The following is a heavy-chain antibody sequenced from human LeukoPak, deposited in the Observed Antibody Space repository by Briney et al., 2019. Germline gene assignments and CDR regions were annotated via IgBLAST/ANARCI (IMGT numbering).Heavy chain of an antibody. J-gene: IGHJ4*02. CDR2: ISYDGSNK. V-gene: IGHV3-30*18. Sequence: PGRSLRLSCAGSGFTFSTYGMHWVRQAPGKGLEWVAVISYDGSNKYYADSVKGRFTISRDNSKNTLYLQMNSLRPEDTAVFYCAKAVHSSSSWQIDYWGQGTLVTVSS. D-gene: IGHD6-6*01. CDR1: GFTFSTYG. CDR3: AKAVHSSSSWQIDY.